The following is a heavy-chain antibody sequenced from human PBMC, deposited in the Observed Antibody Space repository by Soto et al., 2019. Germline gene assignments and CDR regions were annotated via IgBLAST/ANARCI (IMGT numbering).Heavy chain of an antibody. J-gene: IGHJ3*02. Sequence: SVKVSCKASGGTFSSYAISWVREAPGQGLEWMGGIIPIFGTANYAQKFQGRVTITADESTSTAYMELSSLRSEDTAVYYCARSGGVAGRDAFDIWGQGTMVTV. D-gene: IGHD2-15*01. V-gene: IGHV1-69*13. CDR2: IIPIFGTA. CDR1: GGTFSSYA. CDR3: ARSGGVAGRDAFDI.